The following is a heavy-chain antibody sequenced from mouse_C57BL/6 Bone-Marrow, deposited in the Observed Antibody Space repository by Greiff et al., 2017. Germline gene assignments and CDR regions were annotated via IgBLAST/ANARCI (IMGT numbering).Heavy chain of an antibody. CDR3: ANWDVHYY. V-gene: IGHV1-55*01. CDR2: IYPGSGST. Sequence: VQLQQPGAELVKPGASVKMSCKASGYTFTSYWLTWVKPRPGQGLEWIGDIYPGSGSTNYNEKFTSKATLTVDTSSRPAYMQLSSLTSEDSAVYYCANWDVHYYWGQGTTLTVSS. D-gene: IGHD4-1*01. CDR1: GYTFTSYW. J-gene: IGHJ2*01.